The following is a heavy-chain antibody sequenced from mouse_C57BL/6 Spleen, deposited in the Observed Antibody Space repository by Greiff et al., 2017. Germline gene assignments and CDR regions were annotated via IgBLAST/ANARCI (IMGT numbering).Heavy chain of an antibody. CDR3: AGGGAAWYFDV. J-gene: IGHJ1*03. Sequence: EVKLMESGPGLVKPSQSLSLTCSVTGYSITSGYYRNWIRQFPGNKLEWMGYVSYDGSNKYNPSLKNRISITRDTSKNQFFLTLNSVTTEDTATYDSAGGGAAWYFDVWGTGTTVTVSS. CDR1: GYSITSGYY. CDR2: VSYDGSN. V-gene: IGHV3-6*01.